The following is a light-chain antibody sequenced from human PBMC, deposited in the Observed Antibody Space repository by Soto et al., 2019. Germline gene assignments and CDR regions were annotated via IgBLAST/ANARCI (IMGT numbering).Light chain of an antibody. CDR1: QTVNNNF. V-gene: IGKV3-20*01. Sequence: EIVLTQSPGTLSLSPGERATLSCRASQTVNNNFLAWYQQKPGQAPRLLIYGASSRATGLPDRFRGSGSGPDFTLTISRLEPEDFAVYYCQQYGSSPKTFGQGTTLEIK. J-gene: IGKJ2*01. CDR3: QQYGSSPKT. CDR2: GAS.